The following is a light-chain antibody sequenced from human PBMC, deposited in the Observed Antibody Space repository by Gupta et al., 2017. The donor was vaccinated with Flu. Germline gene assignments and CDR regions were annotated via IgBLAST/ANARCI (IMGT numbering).Light chain of an antibody. CDR1: QSVSSSY. Sequence: EIVLTQSPGTLSLSPGERATLSCRASQSVSSSYLAWYQQKPGQAPRLLIYGASSRATGIPDRFSGSGSGTEFTLTISRREPEDFAVYYCQQECSSPWTFGQGTKVEIK. CDR2: GAS. CDR3: QQECSSPWT. V-gene: IGKV3-20*01. J-gene: IGKJ1*01.